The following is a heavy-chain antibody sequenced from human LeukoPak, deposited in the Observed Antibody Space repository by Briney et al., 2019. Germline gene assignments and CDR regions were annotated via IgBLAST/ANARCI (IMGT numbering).Heavy chain of an antibody. Sequence: ESLKISCTVSGGSISSSSYYWGWIRQPPGKGLEWIGSIYYSGSTYYNPSLKSRVTISVDTSKNQFSLKLSSVTAADTAVYYCARGRTGIAARPLAYYYYYMDVWGKGTTVTVSS. CDR3: ARGRTGIAARPLAYYYYYMDV. CDR1: GGSISSSSYY. CDR2: IYYSGST. V-gene: IGHV4-39*07. D-gene: IGHD6-6*01. J-gene: IGHJ6*03.